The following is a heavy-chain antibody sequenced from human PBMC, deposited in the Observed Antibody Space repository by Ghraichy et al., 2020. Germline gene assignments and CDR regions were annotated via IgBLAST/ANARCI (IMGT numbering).Heavy chain of an antibody. CDR3: ARVVQTYNWFDP. D-gene: IGHD2-2*01. CDR1: GGSISSGGYY. CDR2: IYYSGST. V-gene: IGHV4-31*03. J-gene: IGHJ5*02. Sequence: SENLSLTCTVSGGSISSGGYYWSWIRNHLGKGLEWIGYIYYSGSTYYNPSLKSRVTISVDTSKNQFSLKLSSVTAADTAVYYCARVVQTYNWFDPWGQGTLVTVSS.